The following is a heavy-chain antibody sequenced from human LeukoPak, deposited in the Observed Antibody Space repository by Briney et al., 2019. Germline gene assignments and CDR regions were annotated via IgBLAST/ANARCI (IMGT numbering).Heavy chain of an antibody. D-gene: IGHD3-10*01. J-gene: IGHJ4*02. CDR3: AINGVTVVRGVIGLAFDY. V-gene: IGHV3-7*01. Sequence: GGSLRLSCAASGFTFSTYWMTWVRQAPGKGLEWVANIKQDGNKKYYVDSVKGRFTISRDNAKNSLYLQMNSLRAEDTAVYYCAINGVTVVRGVIGLAFDYWGQGTLVTVSS. CDR1: GFTFSTYW. CDR2: IKQDGNKK.